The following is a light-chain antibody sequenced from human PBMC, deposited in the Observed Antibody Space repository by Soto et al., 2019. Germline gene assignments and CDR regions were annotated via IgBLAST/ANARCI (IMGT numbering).Light chain of an antibody. CDR2: GAS. CDR3: QQYNSWPIT. Sequence: IVMTQSPATLSVSPGERATLSCRASQSVSSNLAWYQQKPGQAPRLLIYGASTRATDIPARFSGSGSETEFTLTISSLQSEDFAVYYCQQYNSWPITFGQGTRLEIK. V-gene: IGKV3-15*01. J-gene: IGKJ5*01. CDR1: QSVSSN.